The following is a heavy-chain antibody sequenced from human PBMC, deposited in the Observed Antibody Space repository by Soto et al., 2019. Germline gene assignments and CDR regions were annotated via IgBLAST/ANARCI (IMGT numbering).Heavy chain of an antibody. CDR1: GSSISSSGYY. D-gene: IGHD2-21*01. J-gene: IGHJ5*02. CDR3: ARAALTSGACGWFDT. V-gene: IGHV4-31*03. Sequence: QVQLQEPGPGLVEPSQTLSLTCTVSGSSISSSGYYWNWIRQLPGKGLEWIGYTYDRENTYDTPSLRSRVTISADTAKSQFSLKVTSVTAADTAMYFCARAALTSGACGWFDTWGRGTLVTVSS. CDR2: TYDRENT.